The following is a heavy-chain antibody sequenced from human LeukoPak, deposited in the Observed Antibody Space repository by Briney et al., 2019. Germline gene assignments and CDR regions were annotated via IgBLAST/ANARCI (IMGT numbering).Heavy chain of an antibody. V-gene: IGHV4-31*03. J-gene: IGHJ4*02. CDR1: GGSISSGGSY. CDR3: PRASDTDSQFDY. D-gene: IGHD3-22*01. CDR2: IYYSGST. Sequence: PSETLSLTCTVSGGSISSGGSYWSWIRQHPGKGLEWIGYIYYSGSTHYNPSLKSRVTISVETSKYQFSLKLSSVTAADTVVYYCPRASDTDSQFDYWGQGTLVTVSS.